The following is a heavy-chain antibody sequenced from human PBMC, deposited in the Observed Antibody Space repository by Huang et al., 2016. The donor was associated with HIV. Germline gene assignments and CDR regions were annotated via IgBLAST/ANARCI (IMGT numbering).Heavy chain of an antibody. Sequence: EVQLVESGGGLVKPGGSLRLSCVASGFTFTNYAMNWVRKAPGEGVGWVVGIGSRSSYIYYADSVKGRFTSSRDDAKNSLYLQMNSLRAEDTAVYYCARPQGDKVRGIIRSYYYYYGMDVWGRGTTVTVSS. CDR2: IGSRSSYI. CDR3: ARPQGDKVRGIIRSYYYYYGMDV. CDR1: GFTFTNYA. V-gene: IGHV3-21*06. D-gene: IGHD3-10*01. J-gene: IGHJ6*02.